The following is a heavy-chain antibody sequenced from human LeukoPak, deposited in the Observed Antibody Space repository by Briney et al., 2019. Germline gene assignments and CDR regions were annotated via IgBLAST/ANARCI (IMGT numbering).Heavy chain of an antibody. V-gene: IGHV1-18*03. CDR3: ARDLEQLVPNWFDP. D-gene: IGHD6-13*01. J-gene: IGHJ5*02. CDR2: ISAYNGNT. CDR1: GYTFTSYG. Sequence: ASVKVSCKASGYTFTSYGISWVRQAPGQGLEWMGWISAYNGNTNYAQKLQGRVTMTTDTSTSTAYMELRSLRSDDMAVYYCARDLEQLVPNWFDPWGQGTLVTVSS.